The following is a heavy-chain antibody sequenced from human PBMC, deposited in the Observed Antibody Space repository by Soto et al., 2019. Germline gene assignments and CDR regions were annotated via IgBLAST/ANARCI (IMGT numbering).Heavy chain of an antibody. CDR3: AREVVTTQWYFDN. J-gene: IGHJ4*02. Sequence: GGSLRLSCATSGFTFSSYSMHWFRQAPGKGLEWVAVISSDGGITIYADSVKGRFTISRDNSKSTLYLHMNSLRPEDTAVYYCAREVVTTQWYFDNWGQGIVVTVSS. V-gene: IGHV3-30-3*01. CDR1: GFTFSSYS. CDR2: ISSDGGIT. D-gene: IGHD1-1*01.